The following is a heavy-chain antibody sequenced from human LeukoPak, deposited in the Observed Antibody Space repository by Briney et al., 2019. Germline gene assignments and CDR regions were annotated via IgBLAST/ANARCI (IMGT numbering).Heavy chain of an antibody. D-gene: IGHD3-22*01. V-gene: IGHV4-59*01. CDR1: GASLSSYY. CDR3: ARGGDYYESSGYLLRYYYYYMDV. Sequence: PSETLSLTCTVSGASLSSYYWSWIRQSPGKGLEWVCYLYYSGNTNYNPSLKSRVTISGDTSKNQFSLKLSSVTAADTAVYYCARGGDYYESSGYLLRYYYYYMDVWGSGTTVTVS. J-gene: IGHJ6*03. CDR2: LYYSGNT.